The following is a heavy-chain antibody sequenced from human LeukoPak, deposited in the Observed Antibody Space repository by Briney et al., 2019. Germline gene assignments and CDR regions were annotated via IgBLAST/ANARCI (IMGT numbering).Heavy chain of an antibody. CDR2: IKQDGSED. CDR3: ATHTSGWKGYFDY. V-gene: IGHV3-7*05. D-gene: IGHD6-19*01. CDR1: GFTLSSYW. Sequence: SGGSLRLSCAASGFTLSSYWMSWVRQAPGRGLEWVANIKQDGSEDYYVDSVKGRFTISRDNANNSLHLQMNSLRAEDTAMYYCATHTSGWKGYFDYWGQGTLVSVSS. J-gene: IGHJ4*02.